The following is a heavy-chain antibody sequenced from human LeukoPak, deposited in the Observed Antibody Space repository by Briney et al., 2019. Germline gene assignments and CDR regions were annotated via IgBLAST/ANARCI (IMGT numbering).Heavy chain of an antibody. CDR3: ARGSNDYRNAFDI. Sequence: GASVKVSCKASGGTFSSYAISWVRQAPGQGLEWMGWISAYNGNTNYAQKLQGRVTMTTDTSTSTAYMELRSLRSDDTAVYYCARGSNDYRNAFDIWGQGTMVTVSS. CDR1: GGTFSSYA. CDR2: ISAYNGNT. D-gene: IGHD4-11*01. J-gene: IGHJ3*02. V-gene: IGHV1-18*01.